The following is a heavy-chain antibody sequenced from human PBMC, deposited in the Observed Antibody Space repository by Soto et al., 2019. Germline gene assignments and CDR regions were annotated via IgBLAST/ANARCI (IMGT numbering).Heavy chain of an antibody. CDR1: GFTFFDYG. CDR2: ISGSGGST. Sequence: HPGGSLRLSCAASGFTFFDYGMSWVRQAPGKGLEWVSAISGSGGSTYYADSVKGRFTISRDNSKNTLYLQMNSLRAEDTAVYYCAKRTMIVVATAPSDYWGQGTLVTVSS. CDR3: AKRTMIVVATAPSDY. J-gene: IGHJ4*02. V-gene: IGHV3-23*01. D-gene: IGHD3-22*01.